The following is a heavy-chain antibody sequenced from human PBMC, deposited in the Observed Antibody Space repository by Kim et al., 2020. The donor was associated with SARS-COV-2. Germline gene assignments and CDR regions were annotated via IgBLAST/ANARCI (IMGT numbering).Heavy chain of an antibody. CDR3: ARGRQWLGRVVDY. J-gene: IGHJ4*02. D-gene: IGHD6-19*01. V-gene: IGHV4-34*01. Sequence: SNPSLKSRVTISVDTSKNQFSLKLSSVTAADTAVYYCARGRQWLGRVVDYWGQGTLVTVSS.